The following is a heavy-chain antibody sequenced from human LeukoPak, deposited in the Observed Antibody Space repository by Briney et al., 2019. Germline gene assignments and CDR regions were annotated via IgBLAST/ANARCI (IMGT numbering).Heavy chain of an antibody. V-gene: IGHV3-30*02. J-gene: IGHJ4*02. CDR1: GFTFSSSA. Sequence: GGSLRLSCAASGFTFSSSAMSWVRQAPGKGLEWVAFIRYDGSNKYYADSVKGRFTISRDNSKNTLYLQMNSLRAEDTAVYYCAKAGDYVLGDFDYWGQGTLVTVSS. D-gene: IGHD4-17*01. CDR3: AKAGDYVLGDFDY. CDR2: IRYDGSNK.